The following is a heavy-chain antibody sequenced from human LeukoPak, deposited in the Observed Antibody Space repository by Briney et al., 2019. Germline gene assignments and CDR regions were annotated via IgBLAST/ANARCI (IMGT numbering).Heavy chain of an antibody. CDR1: GGSISSYY. Sequence: SETLSLTCTVSGGSISSYYWSWIRQPAGKGLEWIGRIHTSGSTNYNPSLKSRVTMSVDTSKNQFSLKLSSVTAADTAVYYCARGHCSSTSCYSVGWFDHWGQGTLVTVSS. V-gene: IGHV4-4*07. D-gene: IGHD2-2*01. J-gene: IGHJ5*02. CDR2: IHTSGST. CDR3: ARGHCSSTSCYSVGWFDH.